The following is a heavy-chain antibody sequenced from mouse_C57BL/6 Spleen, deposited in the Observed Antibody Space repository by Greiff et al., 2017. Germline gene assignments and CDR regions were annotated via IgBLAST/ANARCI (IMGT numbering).Heavy chain of an antibody. CDR2: IDPSDSYT. Sequence: QVQLQQPGAELVRPGTSVKLSCKASGYTFTSYWMHWVKQRPGQGLEWIGVIDPSDSYTNYTQKFKGKATLTVDTSSSTAYMQLSSLTSEDSAVYYCARYYSCGSSGGFAYWGQGTLVTVSA. D-gene: IGHD1-1*01. CDR1: GYTFTSYW. V-gene: IGHV1-59*01. CDR3: ARYYSCGSSGGFAY. J-gene: IGHJ3*01.